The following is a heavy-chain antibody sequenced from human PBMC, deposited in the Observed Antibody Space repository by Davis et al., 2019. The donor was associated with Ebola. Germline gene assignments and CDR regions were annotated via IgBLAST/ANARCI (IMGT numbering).Heavy chain of an antibody. J-gene: IGHJ6*02. CDR2: ISSSSSYI. CDR3: ARDKRELLWGYGMDV. D-gene: IGHD1-26*01. Sequence: GGSLRLSCAVSGFTFSSYSMNWVRQAPGKGLEWVSSISSSSSYIYYADSVKGRFTISRDNAKNSLYLQMNSLRAEDTAVYYCARDKRELLWGYGMDVWGQGTTVTVSS. V-gene: IGHV3-21*01. CDR1: GFTFSSYS.